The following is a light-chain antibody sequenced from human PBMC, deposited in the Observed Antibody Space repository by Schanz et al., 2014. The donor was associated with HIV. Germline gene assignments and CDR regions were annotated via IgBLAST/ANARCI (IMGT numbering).Light chain of an antibody. Sequence: EIVLTQSPATLSLSPGERATLSCRASQSVSSYLAWYQQKPGQAPRLLIYDASNRATGIPARFSGSGSGTDFTITSSSLEPEDFAVYYCQQRSNSWTFGQGTKVEIK. J-gene: IGKJ1*01. CDR1: QSVSSY. CDR2: DAS. V-gene: IGKV3-11*01. CDR3: QQRSNSWT.